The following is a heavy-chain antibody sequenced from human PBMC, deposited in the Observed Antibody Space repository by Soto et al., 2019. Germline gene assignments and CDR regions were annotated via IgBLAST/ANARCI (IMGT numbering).Heavy chain of an antibody. V-gene: IGHV3-74*01. CDR3: AKAGQFRFDN. D-gene: IGHD2-21*01. CDR2: INADGRTT. CDR1: GFTFSTYW. Sequence: GGSLRLSCEASGFTFSTYWMHWVRQAPGQGLVWLSRINADGRTTNYADSVRGRFTISRDNAKNTLFLQVNSLRAEDTAVYYCAKAGQFRFDNWGQGALVTVSS. J-gene: IGHJ4*02.